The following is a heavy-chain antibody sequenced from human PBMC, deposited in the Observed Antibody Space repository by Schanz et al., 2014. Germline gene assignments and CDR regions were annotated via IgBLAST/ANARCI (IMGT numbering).Heavy chain of an antibody. J-gene: IGHJ6*03. V-gene: IGHV3-21*01. CDR3: ARPSDSSWYMDV. D-gene: IGHD2-21*02. CDR2: ISSSGSYI. CDR1: GFTFSSYA. Sequence: VQLVESGGGLVKPGGSLRLSCAASGFTFSSYAMHWVRQAPGKGLEWVSSISSSGSYISYADSVKGRFTISRDNAKNSLYLQMNSLRAEDTAVYYCARPSDSSWYMDVWGKGTTVTVSS.